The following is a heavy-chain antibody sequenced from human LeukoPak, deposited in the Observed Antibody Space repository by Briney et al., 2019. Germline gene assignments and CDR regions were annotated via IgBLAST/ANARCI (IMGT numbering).Heavy chain of an antibody. V-gene: IGHV4-4*02. CDR3: ARDMYYYDSSGTDAFGI. D-gene: IGHD3-22*01. CDR2: IYHSGST. J-gene: IGHJ3*02. CDR1: GFTFSDYW. Sequence: GSLRLSCAAAGFTFSDYWMSWVRQPPGKGLEWIGEIYHSGSTNYNPSLKSRVTVSVDKSKNQFSLKLSSVTAADTAVYYCARDMYYYDSSGTDAFGIWGQGTMVTVSS.